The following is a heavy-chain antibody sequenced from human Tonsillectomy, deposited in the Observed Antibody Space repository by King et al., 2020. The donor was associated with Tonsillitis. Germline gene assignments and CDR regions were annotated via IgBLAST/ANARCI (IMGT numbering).Heavy chain of an antibody. J-gene: IGHJ4*02. V-gene: IGHV3-7*01. Sequence: VQLVESGGDLVQPGGSLRLSCTTSGFAFRSYNMHWVRQAPGQGLEWVATIKPDGNEKNYVVSVRGPFTISRDNAENSVYLKKNSLRNEDTAVYYCVGNWNWGQGTLVTVSS. CDR3: VGNWN. CDR2: IKPDGNEK. D-gene: IGHD1-1*01. CDR1: GFAFRSYN.